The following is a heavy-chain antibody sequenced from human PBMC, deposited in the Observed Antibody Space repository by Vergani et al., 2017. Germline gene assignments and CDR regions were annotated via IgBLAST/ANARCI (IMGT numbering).Heavy chain of an antibody. D-gene: IGHD3-22*01. J-gene: IGHJ5*02. CDR1: GFTFDDYG. CDR2: SNWNGGST. Sequence: EVQLVESGGGVVRPGGSLRLSCAASGFTFDDYGMSWVRQAPGKGREWVSGSNWNGGSTGYADSVKGRFTISRDNAKNSLYLKMNSLRAEDTALYYCARDRPVRPHYYDSSGYYNHWGQGTLVTVSS. CDR3: ARDRPVRPHYYDSSGYYNH. V-gene: IGHV3-20*04.